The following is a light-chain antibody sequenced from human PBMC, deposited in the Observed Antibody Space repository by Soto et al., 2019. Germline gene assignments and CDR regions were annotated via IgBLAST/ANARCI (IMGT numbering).Light chain of an antibody. CDR1: QGSSTY. J-gene: IGKJ5*01. CDR3: QQLYRYPVT. CDR2: AAS. Sequence: DIQLTQSPSFLSASIGDRVTIACRASQGSSTYLAWYQQRPGRAPKLLIYAASTLQSGVPSRFSGSGSGTAFSLLTSSLQPADFSTSYCQQLYRYPVTFGQGTRLEIK. V-gene: IGKV1-9*01.